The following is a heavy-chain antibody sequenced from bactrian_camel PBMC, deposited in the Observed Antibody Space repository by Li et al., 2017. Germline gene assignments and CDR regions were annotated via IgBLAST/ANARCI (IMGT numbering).Heavy chain of an antibody. D-gene: IGHD2*01. CDR3: AAWCSRD. V-gene: IGHV3S7*01. CDR1: ESSFRNTD. CDR2: IYDDGSEI. Sequence: ESGGGLVQPGGSLRLSCAASESSFRNTDMTWVRQGPGKGLEWVADIYDDGSEIYYADSVKGRFTISRDNTKNTLYLQMNSLKVEDAAVYYCAAWCSRDWGQGTQVTVS. J-gene: IGHJ4*01.